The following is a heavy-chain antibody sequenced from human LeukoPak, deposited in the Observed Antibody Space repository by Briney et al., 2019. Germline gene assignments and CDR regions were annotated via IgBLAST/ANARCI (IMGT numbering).Heavy chain of an antibody. CDR1: GYTFNAYY. CDR3: AREQLSFDY. CDR2: INPNSGGS. Sequence: GASVKVSCKTSGYTFNAYYMHWVRQAPGQGLEWMGWINPNSGGSNYAQKFQGRVTMTSDTSINTAYMELSRLRSDDTAVYYCAREQLSFDYWGQGTLVTVSS. D-gene: IGHD1-1*01. V-gene: IGHV1-2*02. J-gene: IGHJ4*02.